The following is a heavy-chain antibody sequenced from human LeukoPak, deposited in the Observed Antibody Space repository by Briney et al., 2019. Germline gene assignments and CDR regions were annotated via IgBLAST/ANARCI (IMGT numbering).Heavy chain of an antibody. CDR1: GFTFSNYD. J-gene: IGHJ4*02. D-gene: IGHD6-19*01. Sequence: GGSLGLSCAASGFTFSNYDMNWVRQAPGKGLEWVSTISASDDSTYYADSVKGRFTISRDKSTNTLYLQMNSLRAEDTAVYYCTKRLVRHFDYWGQGTLVTVSS. V-gene: IGHV3-23*01. CDR3: TKRLVRHFDY. CDR2: ISASDDST.